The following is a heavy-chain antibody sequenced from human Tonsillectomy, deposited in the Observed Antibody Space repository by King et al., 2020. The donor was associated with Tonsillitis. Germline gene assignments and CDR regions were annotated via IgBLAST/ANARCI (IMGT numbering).Heavy chain of an antibody. V-gene: IGHV4-34*01. J-gene: IGHJ6*03. CDR1: GGSFGGYY. D-gene: IGHD3-3*01. CDR3: AKEKYDVWSGYYRYYYMDV. CDR2: INHSGYT. Sequence: VQLQQWGAGLLKLSETMSLTGAVYGGSFGGYYWSWIRQPPGKGLERIGEINHSGYTNSTPSGNSLFTVYEDTSKNQFSLKLSTVTAADTAVYYCAKEKYDVWSGYYRYYYMDVWGKGTTVTVSS.